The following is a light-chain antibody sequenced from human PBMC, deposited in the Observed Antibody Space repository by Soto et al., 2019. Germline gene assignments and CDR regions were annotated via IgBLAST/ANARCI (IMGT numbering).Light chain of an antibody. Sequence: QAVVTQEPSLTVSPGGTVTLTCGSSTGTVTSGHYPYWFQQKPGQAPKTLIYDASTKHSWTPARFSGSLLGGKAALTLSGAQPEDEADYYCLLSYSGAQVFGGGTKLT. CDR1: TGTVTSGHY. CDR3: LLSYSGAQV. CDR2: DAS. V-gene: IGLV7-46*01. J-gene: IGLJ2*01.